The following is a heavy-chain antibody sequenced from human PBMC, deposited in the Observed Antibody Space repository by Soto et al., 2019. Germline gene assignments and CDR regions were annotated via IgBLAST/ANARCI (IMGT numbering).Heavy chain of an antibody. CDR1: GNTFTGYY. D-gene: IGHD5-12*01. CDR2: INPNSGGT. J-gene: IGHJ6*02. V-gene: IGHV1-2*04. Sequence: GASVKVSCKASGNTFTGYYMHWVRQAPGQGLEWMGWINPNSGGTNYAQKFQGWVTMTRDTSISTAYMELSRLRSDDTAVYYCARGEGRDGYNRNYYYYYGMDVWGQGTTVTVSS. CDR3: ARGEGRDGYNRNYYYYYGMDV.